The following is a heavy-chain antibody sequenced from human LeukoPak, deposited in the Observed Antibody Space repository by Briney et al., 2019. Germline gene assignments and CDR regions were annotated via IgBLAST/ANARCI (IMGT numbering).Heavy chain of an antibody. V-gene: IGHV3-48*03. J-gene: IGHJ6*03. CDR3: ARGFWAGIDKRESVMDV. CDR1: GFTFSSYE. Sequence: PGGSLRLSCAASGFTFSSYEMNWVRQAPGKGLEWVSYISSSGSNIYYADSVKGRFTISRDNAKNSLYLQMNSLRAEDTAVYYCARGFWAGIDKRESVMDVWGKGTTVTVSS. CDR2: ISSSGSNI. D-gene: IGHD6-19*01.